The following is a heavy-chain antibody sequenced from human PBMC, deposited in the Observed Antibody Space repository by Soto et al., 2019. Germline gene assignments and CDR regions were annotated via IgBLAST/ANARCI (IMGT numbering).Heavy chain of an antibody. Sequence: ASVKVSCKASGYTFTSYCISWVRQAPGQGLEWMGWISAYNGNTNYAQKLQGRVTMTTDTSTSTAYMELRSLRSDDTAVYYCARDYRYCSSTSCYAYYYYGMDVWGQGTTVTVSS. D-gene: IGHD2-2*01. J-gene: IGHJ6*02. V-gene: IGHV1-18*04. CDR2: ISAYNGNT. CDR1: GYTFTSYC. CDR3: ARDYRYCSSTSCYAYYYYGMDV.